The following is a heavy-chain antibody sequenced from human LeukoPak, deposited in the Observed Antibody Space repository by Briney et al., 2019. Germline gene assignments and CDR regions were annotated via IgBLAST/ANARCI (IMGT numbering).Heavy chain of an antibody. V-gene: IGHV1-69*13. CDR2: IIPIFGTA. CDR1: GGAFSSYA. CDR3: AIGRPGTTSWYPYYYYYMDV. Sequence: GASVKVSCKASGGAFSSYAISWVRQAPGQGLEWMGGIIPIFGTANYAQKFQGRVTITADESTSTAYMELSSLRSEDTAVYYCAIGRPGTTSWYPYYYYYMDVWGKGTTVTVSS. D-gene: IGHD1-14*01. J-gene: IGHJ6*03.